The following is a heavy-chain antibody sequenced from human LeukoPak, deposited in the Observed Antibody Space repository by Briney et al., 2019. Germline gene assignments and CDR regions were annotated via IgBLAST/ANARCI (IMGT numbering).Heavy chain of an antibody. J-gene: IGHJ4*02. V-gene: IGHV4-59*01. Sequence: SETLSLTCTVSGGSISSYYWSWIRQPPGKGLEWIGYIYYSGSTNYNPSLKSRVTISVDTSKNQFSLKLSSVTAADTAVYYCARVGRLTGDPSDYWGQGTLVTVSS. CDR2: IYYSGST. CDR1: GGSISSYY. CDR3: ARVGRLTGDPSDY. D-gene: IGHD7-27*01.